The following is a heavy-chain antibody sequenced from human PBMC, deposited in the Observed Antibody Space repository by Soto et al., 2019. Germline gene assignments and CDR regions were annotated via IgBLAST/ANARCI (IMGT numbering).Heavy chain of an antibody. CDR2: IDTSGTKI. V-gene: IGHV3-11*01. CDR1: GCTFSDYY. Sequence: GGSLRLSCAASGCTFSDYYMSWIRQAPGKGLEWISYIDTSGTKIYYADSVKGRFTITRDNAKNSLYLEMNSLRDEDTAVYYCASHYDMWSGYLSPVDYWGQGTLVTVSS. D-gene: IGHD3-3*01. J-gene: IGHJ4*02. CDR3: ASHYDMWSGYLSPVDY.